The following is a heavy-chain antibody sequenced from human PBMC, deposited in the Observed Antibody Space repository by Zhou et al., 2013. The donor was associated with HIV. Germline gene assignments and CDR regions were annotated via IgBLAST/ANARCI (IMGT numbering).Heavy chain of an antibody. CDR3: ARGLSARWVGGGFYYMDV. CDR2: ISPNSGGT. V-gene: IGHV1-18*01. CDR1: GYDFSSYR. J-gene: IGHJ6*03. D-gene: IGHD6-25*01. Sequence: QAHLVQSGAEVKKPGASVKVSCKASGYDFSSYRLHWVRQAPGQGLEWMAWISPNSGGTKYAPKFQGRVTVTTDTSTNTAYMELRSLRSDDTAVYFCARGLSARWVGGGFYYMDVWGKGTTVAVS.